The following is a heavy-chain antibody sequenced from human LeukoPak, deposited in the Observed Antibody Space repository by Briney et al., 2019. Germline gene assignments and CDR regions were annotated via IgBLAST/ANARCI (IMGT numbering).Heavy chain of an antibody. CDR3: ASALTIFGVAAFDY. J-gene: IGHJ4*02. Sequence: SETLSLTCAVSGDSISSSNYYWGWIRQPPGKGLEWIGSLYYSGSPYYNPSLKSRATISVDTSNNQFSLKLNSVTAADTAVYYCASALTIFGVAAFDYWGQGTLVTVSS. CDR2: LYYSGSP. CDR1: GDSISSSNYY. D-gene: IGHD3-3*01. V-gene: IGHV4-39*01.